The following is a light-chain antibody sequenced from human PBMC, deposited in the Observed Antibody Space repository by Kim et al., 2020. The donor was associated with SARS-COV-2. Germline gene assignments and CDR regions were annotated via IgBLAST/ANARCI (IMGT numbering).Light chain of an antibody. V-gene: IGKV1-5*03. CDR2: QAS. CDR3: QQYNFYRFT. CDR1: QSVNTW. J-gene: IGKJ2*01. Sequence: SASVGDRVTITCRASQSVNTWLAWYRQRPGKAPELLISQASVLQSGVSSKFSGSGSGTEFTLTIDSLQPDDCATYYCQQYNFYRFTFGQGTKLGI.